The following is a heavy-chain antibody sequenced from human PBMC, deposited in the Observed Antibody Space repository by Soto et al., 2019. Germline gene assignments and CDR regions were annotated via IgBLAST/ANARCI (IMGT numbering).Heavy chain of an antibody. CDR1: GFTFSDYY. CDR3: ARLATRYYFDY. J-gene: IGHJ4*02. V-gene: IGHV3-11*01. Sequence: GGSLRLSCAASGFTFSDYYMSWIRQAPGKGLEWVSYISSSGSTIYYADSVKGRFTISVDTSKNQFSLKMSSVTAADTAVYYCARLATRYYFDYWGQGTLVTVSS. D-gene: IGHD1-1*01. CDR2: ISSSGSTI.